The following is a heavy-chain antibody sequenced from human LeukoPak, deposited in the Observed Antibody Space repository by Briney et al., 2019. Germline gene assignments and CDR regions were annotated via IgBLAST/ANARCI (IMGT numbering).Heavy chain of an antibody. V-gene: IGHV1-69*06. CDR3: ATSITIFGVVIN. CDR1: GYTFTSYG. D-gene: IGHD3-3*01. CDR2: IIPIFGTA. J-gene: IGHJ4*02. Sequence: SVKVSCKASGYTFTSYGISWVRQAPGQGLEWMGGIIPIFGTANYAQKFQGRVTITADKSTSTAYMELSSLRSEDTAVYYCATSITIFGVVINWGQGTLVTVSS.